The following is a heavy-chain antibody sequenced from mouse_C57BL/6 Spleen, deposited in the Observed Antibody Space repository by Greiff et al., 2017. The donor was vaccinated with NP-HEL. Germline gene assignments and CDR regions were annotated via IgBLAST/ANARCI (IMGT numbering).Heavy chain of an antibody. CDR1: GYTFTDYE. CDR3: TREGSTMIMRYFDV. J-gene: IGHJ1*03. CDR2: IDPETGGT. Sequence: LQQSGAELVRPGASVTLSCKASGYTFTDYEMHWVKQTPVHGLEWIGAIDPETGGTAYNQKFKGKAILTADKSSSTAYMELRSLTSEDSAVYYCTREGSTMIMRYFDVWGTGTTVTVSS. V-gene: IGHV1-15*01. D-gene: IGHD2-4*01.